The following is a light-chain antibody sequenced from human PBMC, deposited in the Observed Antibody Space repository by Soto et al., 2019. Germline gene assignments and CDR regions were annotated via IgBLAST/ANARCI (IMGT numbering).Light chain of an antibody. Sequence: DIQMTQSPSSLSASVGDRVTITCRASQSISSYLNWYQQKPGKAPKLLIYDASSLQSGVPSRFSGSGSGTDFTLTISSLQPEDFATYYCQQSYSTPQFTFGHGTKVDIK. CDR1: QSISSY. CDR2: DAS. CDR3: QQSYSTPQFT. J-gene: IGKJ3*01. V-gene: IGKV1-39*01.